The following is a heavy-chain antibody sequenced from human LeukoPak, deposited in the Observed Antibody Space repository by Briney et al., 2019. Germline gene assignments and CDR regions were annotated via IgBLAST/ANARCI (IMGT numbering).Heavy chain of an antibody. Sequence: GGSLRLSCAASGFTFDDYDMSWVRQAPEKGLEWVSGISWNSGSIGYADSVKGRFTISRDNAKSSLYLQMNSLRAEDTALYYCARHPAVAHYYYYMDVWGKGTTVTISS. CDR1: GFTFDDYD. CDR2: ISWNSGSI. CDR3: ARHPAVAHYYYYMDV. J-gene: IGHJ6*03. V-gene: IGHV3-9*01. D-gene: IGHD6-19*01.